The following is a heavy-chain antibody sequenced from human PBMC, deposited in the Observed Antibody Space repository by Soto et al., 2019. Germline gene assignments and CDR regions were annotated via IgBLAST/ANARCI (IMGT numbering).Heavy chain of an antibody. CDR2: INAGNGNT. Sequence: ASVKVSCKASGYTFTSYAMHWVRQAPGQRLEWMGWINAGNGNTKYSQKFQGRVTITRDTSASTAYMELSSLRSEDTAVYYCARSYYYENYFDYWGQGTLVTVSS. CDR3: ARSYYYENYFDY. J-gene: IGHJ4*02. V-gene: IGHV1-3*01. CDR1: GYTFTSYA. D-gene: IGHD3-22*01.